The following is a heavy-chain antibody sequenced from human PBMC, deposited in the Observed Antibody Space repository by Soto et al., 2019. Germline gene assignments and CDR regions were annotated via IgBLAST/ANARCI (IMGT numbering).Heavy chain of an antibody. CDR1: GGSFSGHS. CDR2: INHSGRV. D-gene: IGHD3-22*01. J-gene: IGHJ5*01. V-gene: IGHV4-34*01. CDR3: STRAYDTNGYYRFDP. Sequence: SETLSLTCAVYGGSFSGHSWPWIRQSPGKGLEWIGDINHSGRVNYSPSLKSRVTISLDTSKNQFSLTLSAVTAADTAMYYCSTRAYDTNGYYRFDPWGQGTLVTAPQ.